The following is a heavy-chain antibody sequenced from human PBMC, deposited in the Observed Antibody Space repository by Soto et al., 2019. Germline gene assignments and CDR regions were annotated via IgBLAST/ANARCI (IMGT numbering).Heavy chain of an antibody. CDR3: ARGGLVAVVTDGFDH. V-gene: IGHV1-46*01. Sequence: QVQVVQSGAEVKKPGASVKVSCKASGYTFTSFYLHWVRQAPGQGLERMGRINPSGGSTSYAQRFQGRVPVTRDTSTSTVYMELSSLRSDDTAVYYCARGGLVAVVTDGFDHWAQGTLVTVSS. CDR2: INPSGGST. J-gene: IGHJ4*02. CDR1: GYTFTSFY. D-gene: IGHD2-21*02.